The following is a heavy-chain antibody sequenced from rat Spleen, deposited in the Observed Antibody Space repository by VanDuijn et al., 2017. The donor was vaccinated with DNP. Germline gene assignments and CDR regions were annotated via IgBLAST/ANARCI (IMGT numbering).Heavy chain of an antibody. CDR3: ARESNWAAMDA. D-gene: IGHD5-1*01. CDR2: ISYAGSST. Sequence: EVQLVESGGGLVQPGRSLKLSCAASGFTFSDYNMAWVRQAPKKGLEWVATISYAGSSTYYRDSVKGRFTISRDNAKSTLYLQMDSLRSEDTATYYCARESNWAAMDAWGQGTSVTVSS. V-gene: IGHV5-7*01. CDR1: GFTFSDYN. J-gene: IGHJ4*01.